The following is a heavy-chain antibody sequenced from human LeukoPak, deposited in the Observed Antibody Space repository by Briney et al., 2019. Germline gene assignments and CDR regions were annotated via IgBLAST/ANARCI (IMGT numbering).Heavy chain of an antibody. CDR1: GFTVSSNY. CDR3: AELGITMIGGV. V-gene: IGHV3-53*01. CDR2: IYSGGST. J-gene: IGHJ6*04. Sequence: GGSLRLSCAASGFTVSSNYMSWVRQAPGKGLEWVSIIYSGGSTFYADSVKGRFTISRDNSKNTLYLQMNSLRAEDTAVYYCAELGITMIGGVWGKGTTVTISS. D-gene: IGHD3-10*02.